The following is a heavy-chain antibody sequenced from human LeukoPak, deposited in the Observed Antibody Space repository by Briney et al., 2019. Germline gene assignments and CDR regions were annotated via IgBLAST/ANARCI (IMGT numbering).Heavy chain of an antibody. V-gene: IGHV3-33*01. CDR3: ARGKGSGRFGYFYYGVDV. Sequence: GRSLRLSCAASGFTFGIYGMHWVRQAPGKGLEWVASIWINGRDETYVDSVKGRFSISRDNSTLFLQMNRLRPEDTAIYFCARGKGSGRFGYFYYGVDVWGQGTTVTVSS. CDR2: IWINGRDE. J-gene: IGHJ6*02. CDR1: GFTFGIYG. D-gene: IGHD3-10*01.